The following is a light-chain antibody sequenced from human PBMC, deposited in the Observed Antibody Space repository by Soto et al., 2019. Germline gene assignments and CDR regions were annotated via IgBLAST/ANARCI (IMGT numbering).Light chain of an antibody. J-gene: IGLJ2*01. CDR1: SSNIRSNY. V-gene: IGLV1-47*01. CDR3: AAWDDSLSVV. Sequence: QSVLTQPPSASGTPGQRVTISCSGSSSNIRSNYVYWYQQLPGTAPKLLIYRNNQRPSGVPDRFSGSKSGTSASLAISGLRSEDEADYYCAAWDDSLSVVFGGGTQLTVL. CDR2: RNN.